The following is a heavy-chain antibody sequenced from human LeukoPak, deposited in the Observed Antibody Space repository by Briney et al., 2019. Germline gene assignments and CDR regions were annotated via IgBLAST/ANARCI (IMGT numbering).Heavy chain of an antibody. CDR2: INPNSGGT. J-gene: IGHJ4*02. V-gene: IGHV1-2*02. D-gene: IGHD5-18*01. Sequence: ASVKVSCKASGYTFTGYYVHWVRQAPGQGLEWMGWINPNSGGTNYAQKFQGRVTMTRDTSISTAYMELSRLRSDDTAVYYCARSHVDTALKVRKNFDYWGQGTLVTVSS. CDR3: ARSHVDTALKVRKNFDY. CDR1: GYTFTGYY.